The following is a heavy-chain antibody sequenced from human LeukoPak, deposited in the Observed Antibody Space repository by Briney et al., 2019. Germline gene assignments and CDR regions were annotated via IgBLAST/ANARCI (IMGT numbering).Heavy chain of an antibody. CDR2: IWYDGSNK. CDR3: AKADCGGDCYGSDY. CDR1: GFTFSSYG. J-gene: IGHJ4*02. Sequence: GGSLRLSCAASGFTFSSYGMHWVRQAPGKGLEWVAVIWYDGSNKYYADSVKGRFTISRDNSKNTLYLQMNSLRAEDTAVYYCAKADCGGDCYGSDYWGQGTLVTVSS. V-gene: IGHV3-33*06. D-gene: IGHD2-21*01.